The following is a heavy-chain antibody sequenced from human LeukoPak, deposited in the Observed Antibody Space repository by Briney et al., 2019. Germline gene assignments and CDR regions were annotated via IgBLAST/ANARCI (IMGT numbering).Heavy chain of an antibody. Sequence: PSETLSLTCTVSGGSISSYFWSWIRQPPGKGLEWIGYIYYSGSTNYNPSLKSRVTISVDTSKNQFSLKLSSVTAADTAVYYCARHPTEDSGYEFDAFDIWGQGTMVTVSS. V-gene: IGHV4-59*08. CDR1: GGSISSYF. J-gene: IGHJ3*02. CDR2: IYYSGST. CDR3: ARHPTEDSGYEFDAFDI. D-gene: IGHD5-12*01.